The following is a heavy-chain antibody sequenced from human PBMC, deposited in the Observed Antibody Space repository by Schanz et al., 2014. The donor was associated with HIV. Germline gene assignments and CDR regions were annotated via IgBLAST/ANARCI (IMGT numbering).Heavy chain of an antibody. CDR3: AKDRNYYDSKYFGKGNYYYYYGMDV. V-gene: IGHV3-30*18. Sequence: QVQLVESGGGVVRPGRSLRLSCAASGFTISRYAMNWVRQAPGKGLEWVAVISYDGRNKYYADSVKGRFTISRDNSKNTLYLQLKSLRAEDRAVYYCAKDRNYYDSKYFGKGNYYYYYGMDVWGQGTTVTVSS. D-gene: IGHD3-22*01. CDR2: ISYDGRNK. J-gene: IGHJ6*02. CDR1: GFTISRYA.